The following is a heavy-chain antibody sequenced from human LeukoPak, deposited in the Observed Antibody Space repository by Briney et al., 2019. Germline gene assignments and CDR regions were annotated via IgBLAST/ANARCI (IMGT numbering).Heavy chain of an antibody. CDR1: VGSFSGYH. Sequence: PSETLSLTSAFYVGSFSGYHWSWIPQPPGKGREGIGEINHSGSTNYKPSLKSRVTISVYTFKNQFSLELSSVTAADTAVYYCARGWRYGYCSSTSCYSYFQHWGQGTLVTVSS. CDR3: ARGWRYGYCSSTSCYSYFQH. J-gene: IGHJ1*01. D-gene: IGHD2-2*01. V-gene: IGHV4-34*01. CDR2: INHSGST.